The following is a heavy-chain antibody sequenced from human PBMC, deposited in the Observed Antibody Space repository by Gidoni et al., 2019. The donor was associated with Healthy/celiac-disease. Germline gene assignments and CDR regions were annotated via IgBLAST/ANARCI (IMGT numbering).Heavy chain of an antibody. D-gene: IGHD4-17*01. CDR2: ISYDGSNK. Sequence: QVQLVESGGGVVQPGRSLRLSCAASGFPFSSYGMHGVRQAPGKGLEWVAVISYDGSNKYYADSVKGRFTISRDNSKNTLYLQMNSLRAEDTAVYYCAKSGPIYGDLDYFDYWGQGTLVTVSS. CDR1: GFPFSSYG. J-gene: IGHJ4*02. V-gene: IGHV3-30*18. CDR3: AKSGPIYGDLDYFDY.